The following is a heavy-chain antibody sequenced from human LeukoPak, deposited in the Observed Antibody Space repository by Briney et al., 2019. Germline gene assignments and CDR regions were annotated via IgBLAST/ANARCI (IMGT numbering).Heavy chain of an antibody. CDR2: ISYDGSNK. Sequence: GGSLRLSCAASGFTFSSYGMHWVRQAPGKGLEWVAVISYDGSNKYYADSVKGRFTISRDNSKNTLYLQMNSLRAEDTAVYYCARSKGPPVRSGYYALWGYWGQGTLVTVSS. CDR3: ARSKGPPVRSGYYALWGY. J-gene: IGHJ4*02. V-gene: IGHV3-30*03. CDR1: GFTFSSYG. D-gene: IGHD3-3*01.